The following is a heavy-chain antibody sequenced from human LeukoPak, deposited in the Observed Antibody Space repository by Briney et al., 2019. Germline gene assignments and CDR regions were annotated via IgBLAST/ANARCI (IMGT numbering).Heavy chain of an antibody. CDR3: ATAGTPDY. CDR2: ITGSSSSI. V-gene: IGHV3-48*01. J-gene: IGHJ4*02. CDR1: GFSFSRYN. D-gene: IGHD6-13*01. Sequence: GGSLRLSCAASGFSFSRYNMNWVRQAPGKGLEWVAYITGSSSSIYYADSVKGPFTISRDNAKNSLYLQMNSLRAEDTAVYYCATAGTPDYWGQGTLVTVSS.